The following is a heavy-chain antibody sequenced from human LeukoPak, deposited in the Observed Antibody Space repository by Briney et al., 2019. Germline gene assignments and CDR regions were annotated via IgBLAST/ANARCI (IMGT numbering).Heavy chain of an antibody. J-gene: IGHJ4*02. CDR2: ISGSGHNT. CDR3: AKDLALYTGPYSGAYYSPTDY. Sequence: GGSLRLSCAAAGFTFSNYAMSWVRQAPGKGLEWVSSISGSGHNTYYADSVKGRFTISRDNSKNTLYLQIYSLRAEDTAVYYCAKDLALYTGPYSGAYYSPTDYRGQGTLVTVSS. D-gene: IGHD1-26*01. CDR1: GFTFSNYA. V-gene: IGHV3-23*01.